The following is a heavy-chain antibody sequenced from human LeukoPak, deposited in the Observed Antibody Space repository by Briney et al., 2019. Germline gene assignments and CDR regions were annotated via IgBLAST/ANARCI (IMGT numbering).Heavy chain of an antibody. CDR1: GGSISTYY. V-gene: IGHV4-59*13. CDR3: VIVLRGGNSGWSFYY. D-gene: IGHD6-19*01. CDR2: IYYSGST. Sequence: SETLSLTCTVSGGSISTYYWSWIRQPPGKGLEWIGYIYYSGSTNYNPSLKSRVTISVDTSKNQFSLKLSSVTAADTAVNYCVIVLRGGNSGWSFYYWGQGTLVTVSS. J-gene: IGHJ4*02.